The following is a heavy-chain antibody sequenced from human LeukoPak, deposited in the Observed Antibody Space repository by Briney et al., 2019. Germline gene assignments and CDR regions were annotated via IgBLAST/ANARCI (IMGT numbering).Heavy chain of an antibody. V-gene: IGHV1-8*01. J-gene: IGHJ5*02. CDR1: GYTFTSYD. D-gene: IGHD3-3*01. CDR3: ARGSNSWSGSRWFDP. CDR2: MNPNSGNT. Sequence: ASVKVSCKASGYTFTSYDINWVRQATGQGLEWMGLMNPNSGNTGYAQKFQGRVTMTRNTSICTAYMELSSLRSDDTAVYYCARGSNSWSGSRWFDPWGQGTLATVSS.